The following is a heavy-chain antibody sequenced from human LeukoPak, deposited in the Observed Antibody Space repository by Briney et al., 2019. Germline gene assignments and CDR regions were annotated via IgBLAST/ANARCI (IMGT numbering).Heavy chain of an antibody. V-gene: IGHV4-61*02. J-gene: IGHJ4*02. Sequence: SETLSLTCTVSGGSISSGSYYWTWIRQPAGNGLEWIGRIYITESANYNSSLESRVTILVDTSKNQFSLKLSSVTAADTAIYYCARSRERICTNPPCYVDLQATWGQGALVTVSP. CDR2: IYITESA. CDR1: GGSISSGSYY. CDR3: ARSRERICTNPPCYVDLQAT. D-gene: IGHD2-8*01.